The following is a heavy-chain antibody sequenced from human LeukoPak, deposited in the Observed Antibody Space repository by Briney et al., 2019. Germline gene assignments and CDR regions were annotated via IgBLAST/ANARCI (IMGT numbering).Heavy chain of an antibody. CDR1: GGSIGSDY. CDR2: TYNSGST. CDR3: ARDGGYGSGSAL. Sequence: SETLSLTCTVSGGSIGSDYWSWIRQPPGKGLEWIGYTYNSGSTNYNPSLKSRVTISLDTPKNQFSLRLSSVTAADTAVYYCARDGGYGSGSALWGQGTLITVSS. J-gene: IGHJ4*02. D-gene: IGHD3-10*01. V-gene: IGHV4-59*01.